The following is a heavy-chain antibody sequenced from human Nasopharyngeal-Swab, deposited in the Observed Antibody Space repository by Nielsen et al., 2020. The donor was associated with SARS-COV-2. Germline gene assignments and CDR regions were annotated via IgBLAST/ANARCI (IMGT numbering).Heavy chain of an antibody. Sequence: GGSLRLSCAASGFTFDDYAMHWVRQAPGKGLECVSGISWNSGSIGYADSVKGRFTISRDNAKNSLYLQMNSLRAEDTALYYCAKGEYYDILTGYYDYFDYWGQGTLVTVSS. CDR2: ISWNSGSI. J-gene: IGHJ4*02. V-gene: IGHV3-9*01. CDR1: GFTFDDYA. D-gene: IGHD3-9*01. CDR3: AKGEYYDILTGYYDYFDY.